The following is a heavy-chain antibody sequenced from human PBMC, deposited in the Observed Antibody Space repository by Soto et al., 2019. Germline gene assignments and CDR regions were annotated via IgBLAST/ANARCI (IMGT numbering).Heavy chain of an antibody. CDR1: GYTFTSYA. J-gene: IGHJ4*02. CDR3: ARGDSGSWHSLDY. Sequence: QVQLVQSGAEVKKPGASVKVSCKASGYTFTSYAMHWVRQAPGQRLEWMGWINAGNGNTKYSQKFQGRVTITRDTSASTAYMELSSLSSEDTAVYYVARGDSGSWHSLDYWGQGTLVTVSS. CDR2: INAGNGNT. D-gene: IGHD6-13*01. V-gene: IGHV1-3*01.